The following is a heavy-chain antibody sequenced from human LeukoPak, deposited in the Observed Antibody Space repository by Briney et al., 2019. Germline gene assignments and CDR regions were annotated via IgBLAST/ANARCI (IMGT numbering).Heavy chain of an antibody. D-gene: IGHD6-13*01. Sequence: PSQTLSLTCTVSGGSISSGGYYWSWIRQPPGKGLEWIGYIYHSGSTYYNPSLKSRVTISVDRSKNQFSLKLSSVTAADTAVYYCARAPLSIAAVHHPDRYYFDYWGQGTLVTVSS. V-gene: IGHV4-30-2*01. J-gene: IGHJ4*02. CDR3: ARAPLSIAAVHHPDRYYFDY. CDR2: IYHSGST. CDR1: GGSISSGGYY.